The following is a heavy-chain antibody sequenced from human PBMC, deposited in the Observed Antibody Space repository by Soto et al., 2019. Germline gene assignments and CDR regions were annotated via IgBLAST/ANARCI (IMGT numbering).Heavy chain of an antibody. CDR2: MTPGSGKT. D-gene: IGHD6-13*01. J-gene: IGHJ5*02. V-gene: IGHV1-8*01. CDR3: ARMASAGTLNWFDP. CDR1: GYTFINFD. Sequence: QVQLVQSGAEVKEPGASVRVSCKASGYTFINFDISWVRQATGQELEWMGWMTPGSGKTGYASKFQGRVSMTRDASTSTAHLELSSLTSEDTAVYYCARMASAGTLNWFDPWGQGTLVTVSS.